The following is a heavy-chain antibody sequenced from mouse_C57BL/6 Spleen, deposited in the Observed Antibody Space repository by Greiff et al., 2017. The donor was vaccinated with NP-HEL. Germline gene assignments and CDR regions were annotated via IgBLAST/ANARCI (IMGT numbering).Heavy chain of an antibody. CDR3: TRGEVYDGYYDYFDY. D-gene: IGHD2-3*01. CDR1: GYTFTSYW. V-gene: IGHV1-5*01. CDR2: IYPGNSDT. Sequence: EVQLQESGTVLARPGASVKMSCKTSGYTFTSYWMHWVKQRPGQGLEWIGAIYPGNSDTSYNQKFKGKAKLTAVTSASTAYMELSSLTNEDSAVYYCTRGEVYDGYYDYFDYWGQGTTLTVSS. J-gene: IGHJ2*01.